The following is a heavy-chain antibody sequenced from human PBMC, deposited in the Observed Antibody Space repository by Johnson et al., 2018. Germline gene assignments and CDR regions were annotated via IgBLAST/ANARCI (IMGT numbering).Heavy chain of an antibody. CDR1: GFTFSAYW. V-gene: IGHV3-7*03. J-gene: IGHJ4*02. CDR3: ARRGSGSYYYFDY. CDR2: INQDGSEQ. D-gene: IGHD1-26*01. Sequence: VQLVESGGGLVQPGGSLRLSCAASGFTFSAYWMSWVRQAPGKGLEWVANINQDGSEQYYVHSVKGRFTISRENAKNSLYLQMNNLRAEDTALYHCARRGSGSYYYFDYWGQGILVTVSS.